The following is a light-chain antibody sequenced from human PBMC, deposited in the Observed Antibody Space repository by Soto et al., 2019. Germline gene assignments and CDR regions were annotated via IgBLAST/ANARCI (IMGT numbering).Light chain of an antibody. CDR3: QQSYLTPFT. CDR2: AAS. J-gene: IGKJ3*01. Sequence: DIQMTQSPSSLSASVGDRVTITCRASQSITNYLNWYQQKPGNAPKLLIYAASSLQSGVPSRFSGSGSATDFTLTISSLQPEDFATYYCQQSYLTPFTFGPGTKVDIK. V-gene: IGKV1-39*01. CDR1: QSITNY.